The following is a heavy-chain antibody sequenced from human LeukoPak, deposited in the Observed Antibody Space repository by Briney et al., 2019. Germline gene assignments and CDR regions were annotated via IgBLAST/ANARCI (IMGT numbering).Heavy chain of an antibody. D-gene: IGHD2-2*01. V-gene: IGHV4-39*01. CDR3: ASIGSAAKYYYYGVDV. CDR1: GGSISSSSYY. Sequence: SETLSLTCTVSGGSISSSSYYWGWIRQPPGKGLEWIGSIYYSGSTYYNPSLKSRVTISVDTSKNQFSLKLSSVTAADTAVYYCASIGSAAKYYYYGVDVWGQGTTVTVSS. J-gene: IGHJ6*02. CDR2: IYYSGST.